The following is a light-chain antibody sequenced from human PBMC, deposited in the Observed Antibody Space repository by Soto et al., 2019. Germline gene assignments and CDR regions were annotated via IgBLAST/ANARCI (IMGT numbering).Light chain of an antibody. CDR1: QTISNW. Sequence: DIQMTQSPSTLSASVGDRVTITCRASQTISNWLAWYQQKPGKAPKVLIFDASTLDGGVPSRFSGRRSGTDFTLTISSLQPGAFATYYCQPYTTSPLTFGGGTKVEI. V-gene: IGKV1-5*01. CDR2: DAS. J-gene: IGKJ4*01. CDR3: QPYTTSPLT.